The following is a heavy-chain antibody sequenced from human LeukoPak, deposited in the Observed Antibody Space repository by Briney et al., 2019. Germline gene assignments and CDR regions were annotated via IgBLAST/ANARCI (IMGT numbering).Heavy chain of an antibody. V-gene: IGHV4-39*07. Sequence: SETLSLTCTVSGGSISSSSYYWGWIRQPPGKGLEWIGSIYYSGSTYYNPSLKSRVTISVDTSKNQFSLKLSSVTAADTAVYYCARTYYYDSSGYYYAEYFDLWGRGTLVTVSS. CDR3: ARTYYYDSSGYYYAEYFDL. D-gene: IGHD3-22*01. CDR2: IYYSGST. J-gene: IGHJ2*01. CDR1: GGSISSSSYY.